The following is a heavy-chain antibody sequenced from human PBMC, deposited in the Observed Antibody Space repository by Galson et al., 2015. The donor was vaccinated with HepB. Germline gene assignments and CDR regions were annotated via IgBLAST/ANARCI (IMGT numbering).Heavy chain of an antibody. V-gene: IGHV3-23*01. CDR1: RFTFSTFS. CDR3: ANMGCYDTNRLDR. J-gene: IGHJ5*02. CDR2: ISASSSNT. Sequence: SLRLSCAASRFTFSTFSMDWVRQAPGKGLEWVSTISASSSNTYYADSVKGRFTVSRDNSKNTLYLQMNSLRAEDTAIYYCANMGCYDTNRLDRCGQGTLVTVSS. D-gene: IGHD5-12*01.